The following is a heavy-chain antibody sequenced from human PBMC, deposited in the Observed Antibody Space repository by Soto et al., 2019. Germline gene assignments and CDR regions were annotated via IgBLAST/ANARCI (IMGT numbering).Heavy chain of an antibody. J-gene: IGHJ3*02. CDR2: IYSGGST. V-gene: IGHV3-53*04. CDR1: GFTVSSNY. CDR3: ARGFIFGVVMSYAFDI. Sequence: GGSLRLSCAASGFTVSSNYMSWVRQAPGKGLEWVSVIYSGGSTYYADSVKGRFTISRHNSKNTLYLQMNSLRAEDTAVYYCARGFIFGVVMSYAFDIWGQGTMVTVS. D-gene: IGHD3-3*02.